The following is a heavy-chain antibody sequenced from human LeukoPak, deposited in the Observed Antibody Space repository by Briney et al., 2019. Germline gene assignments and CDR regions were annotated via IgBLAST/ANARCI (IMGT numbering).Heavy chain of an antibody. CDR2: IYYSGST. CDR1: GGSLSSYY. J-gene: IGHJ4*02. CDR3: ARVDGYSYGIFHY. V-gene: IGHV4-59*01. D-gene: IGHD5-18*01. Sequence: SETLSLTCTVSGGSLSSYYWSWIRQPPGKGLEWIGYIYYSGSTIYNPSLKSRVTISLDTSKNQFSLKLSSVTAADTAVYYCARVDGYSYGIFHYWGQGTLVTVSS.